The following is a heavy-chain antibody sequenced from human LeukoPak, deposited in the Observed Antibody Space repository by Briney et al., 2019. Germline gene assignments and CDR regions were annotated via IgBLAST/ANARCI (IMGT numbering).Heavy chain of an antibody. CDR2: ISNSGGT. D-gene: IGHD6-13*01. CDR3: AKGSLGSWYFFDS. V-gene: IGHV3-23*01. Sequence: GGSLRLSCTASGFIFSKFGMAWVRQAPGKGPEWVSTISNSGGTYYADSVKGRFTVSRHSSMNTVFLEMSSLRAEDTALYYCAKGSLGSWYFFDSWGQGTLVTVSS. J-gene: IGHJ4*02. CDR1: GFIFSKFG.